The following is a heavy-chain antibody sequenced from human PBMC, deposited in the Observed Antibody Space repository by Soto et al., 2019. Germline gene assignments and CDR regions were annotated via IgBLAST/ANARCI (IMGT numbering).Heavy chain of an antibody. J-gene: IGHJ3*02. V-gene: IGHV4-59*01. CDR1: GGSISSYY. CDR2: IYYSGST. D-gene: IGHD3-9*01. Sequence: QVQLQESGPGLVKPSETLSLTCTVSGGSISSYYWSWIRQPPGKGLEWIGYIYYSGSTNYNPSLKSRVTISVDTSKNQFSLKLSSVTAADTAVYYCARSAYYDILTGYYPANAFDIWGQGTMVTVSS. CDR3: ARSAYYDILTGYYPANAFDI.